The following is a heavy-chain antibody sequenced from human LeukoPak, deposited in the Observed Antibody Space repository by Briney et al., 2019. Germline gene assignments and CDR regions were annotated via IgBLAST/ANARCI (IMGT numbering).Heavy chain of an antibody. J-gene: IGHJ5*02. Sequence: PSETLSLTCTVSGGSISSGGYYWSWIRQPPGKGLEWIGYIYHSGSTYYNPSLKSRVTISVDRSKNQFSLKLSSVTAADTAVYYCARANISWFDPWGQGTLVTVSS. V-gene: IGHV4-30-2*01. CDR3: ARANISWFDP. CDR2: IYHSGST. CDR1: GGSISSGGYY. D-gene: IGHD2/OR15-2a*01.